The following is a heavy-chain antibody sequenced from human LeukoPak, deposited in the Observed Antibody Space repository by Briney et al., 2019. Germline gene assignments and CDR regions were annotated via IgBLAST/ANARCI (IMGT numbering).Heavy chain of an antibody. J-gene: IGHJ3*02. Sequence: GGSLRLSCAASGFTFSSYAMHWVRQAPGKGLEWVAVISYDGSNKYYADSVKGRVTISRDNSKNTLYLQMNSLRAEDTAVYYCAKVRMITMIAYDAFDIWGQGTMVTVSS. CDR1: GFTFSSYA. D-gene: IGHD3-22*01. CDR3: AKVRMITMIAYDAFDI. V-gene: IGHV3-30*04. CDR2: ISYDGSNK.